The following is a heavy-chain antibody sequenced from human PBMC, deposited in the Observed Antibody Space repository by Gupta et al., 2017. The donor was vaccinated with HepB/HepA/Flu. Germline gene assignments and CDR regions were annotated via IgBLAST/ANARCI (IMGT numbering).Heavy chain of an antibody. V-gene: IGHV4-39*01. J-gene: IGHJ4*02. CDR2: IYYSGTT. CDR1: GGSIRNNSYF. Sequence: QLQLQESGPGLVKPSETLSLTCSISGGSIRNNSYFWGWIRQPPGKGLEWIGNIYYSGTTYYNPSIKSRVTISVDTSKNQFFLKVNSVTAADTAVYYCARRGNYDLFYFDYWGQGSLVTVSS. D-gene: IGHD3-3*01. CDR3: ARRGNYDLFYFDY.